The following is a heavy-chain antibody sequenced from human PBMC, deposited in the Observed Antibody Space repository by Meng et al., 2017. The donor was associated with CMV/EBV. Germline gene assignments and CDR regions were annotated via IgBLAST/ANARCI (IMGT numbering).Heavy chain of an antibody. CDR3: ARMVSSGYYYFDY. V-gene: IGHV1-2*02. Sequence: ASVKVSCKASGYTFTGYYMHWVRQAPGQGLEWMGWINPNSGGTNYAQKFQGRVTTTRDTSISTAYMELSRLRSDDTAVYYCARMVSSGYYYFDYWGQGTLVTVSS. D-gene: IGHD6-19*01. CDR2: INPNSGGT. CDR1: GYTFTGYY. J-gene: IGHJ4*02.